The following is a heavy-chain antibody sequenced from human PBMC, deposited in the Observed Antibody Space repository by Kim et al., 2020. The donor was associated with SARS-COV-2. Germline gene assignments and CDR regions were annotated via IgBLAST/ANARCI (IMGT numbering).Heavy chain of an antibody. D-gene: IGHD4-17*01. CDR3: AREMPQYGDYEGDFDY. Sequence: SVKVSCKASGGTFSSYAISWVRQAPGQGLEWMGRIIPILRIANYAQKFQGRVTITADKSTSTAYMELRSLRSEDTAVYYCAREMPQYGDYEGDFDYCGQRALFSVSS. J-gene: IGHJ4*02. V-gene: IGHV1-69*04. CDR1: GGTFSSYA. CDR2: IIPILRIA.